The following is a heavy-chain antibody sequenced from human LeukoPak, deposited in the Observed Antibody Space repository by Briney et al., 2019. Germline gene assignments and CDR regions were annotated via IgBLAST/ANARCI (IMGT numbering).Heavy chain of an antibody. J-gene: IGHJ4*02. CDR2: IYSSGNT. CDR3: ARGGSYYGDHQFDY. D-gene: IGHD1-26*01. V-gene: IGHV4-4*07. Sequence: PSETLCLTWTVSGGSISSYYWSWIRQPAGKGLEWIGRIYSSGNTNYNPSLKSRVTMSVETPKNQFSLKLSFVTAADTAVYYCARGGSYYGDHQFDYWGQGTLVTVSS. CDR1: GGSISSYY.